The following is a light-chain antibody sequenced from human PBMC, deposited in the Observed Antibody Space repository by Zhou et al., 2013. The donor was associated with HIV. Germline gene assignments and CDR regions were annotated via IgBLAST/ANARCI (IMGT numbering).Light chain of an antibody. CDR1: QSVSNS. CDR3: QQYGSSPVT. V-gene: IGKV3-20*01. Sequence: IVLAQSPATLSLSPGERATLSCRVSQSVSNSVAWYQQKPGQAPRLLIYDASNRATGIPARFSGSGSGTDFTLTISRLEPEDLAVYYCQQYGSSPVTFGPGTKVDI. J-gene: IGKJ3*01. CDR2: DAS.